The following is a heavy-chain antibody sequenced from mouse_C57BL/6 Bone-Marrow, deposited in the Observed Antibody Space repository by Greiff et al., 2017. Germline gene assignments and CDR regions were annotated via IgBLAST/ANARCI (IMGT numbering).Heavy chain of an antibody. CDR2: INPSNGGT. D-gene: IGHD1-1*01. CDR1: GYTFTSYW. CDR3: ARPYYYGSSLDY. V-gene: IGHV1-53*01. J-gene: IGHJ2*01. Sequence: QVQLKQSGTELVKPGASVKLSCKASGYTFTSYWMHWVKQRPGQGLEWIGNINPSNGGTNYNEKFKSKAKLTVDKSASTAYMQLSILTSEDSAVYYCARPYYYGSSLDYWGQGTTLTVSS.